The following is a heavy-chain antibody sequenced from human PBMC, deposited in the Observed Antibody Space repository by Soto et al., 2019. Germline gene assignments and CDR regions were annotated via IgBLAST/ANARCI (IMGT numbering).Heavy chain of an antibody. J-gene: IGHJ4*02. V-gene: IGHV4-59*08. D-gene: IGHD3-3*01. CDR2: IHYSGST. CDR3: ARGHYDFWSGYFATIDY. Sequence: GKGLEWIGYIHYSGSTKYNPSLKSRVTISADTSKNQFSLKLSSVTAADTAVYYCARGHYDFWSGYFATIDYWGQGTLLTVSS.